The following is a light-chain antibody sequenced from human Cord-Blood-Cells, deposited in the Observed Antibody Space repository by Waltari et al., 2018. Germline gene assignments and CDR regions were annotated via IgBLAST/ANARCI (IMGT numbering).Light chain of an antibody. J-gene: IGLJ1*01. CDR2: DVS. V-gene: IGLV2-14*03. Sequence: QSALTQPASVSGSPGQSITISCTGTSSDLGGYNYLPWYQQHPGKAPKLMIYDVSNRPSGVSNRFSGSKSGNTASLTISGLQAEDEADYYCSSYTSSSTYVFGTGTKVTVL. CDR1: SSDLGGYNY. CDR3: SSYTSSSTYV.